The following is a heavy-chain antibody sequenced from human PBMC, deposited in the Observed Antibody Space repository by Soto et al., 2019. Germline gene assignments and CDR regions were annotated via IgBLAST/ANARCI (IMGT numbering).Heavy chain of an antibody. CDR3: AKVPKRYYDSSGGYYFDY. J-gene: IGHJ4*02. D-gene: IGHD3-22*01. CDR2: ISGSGGST. CDR1: GFTFSSYA. Sequence: VSLRLSCAASGFTFSSYAMSWVRQAPGKGLEWVSAISGSGGSTYYADSVKGRFTISRDNSKNTLYLQMNSLRAEDTAVYYCAKVPKRYYDSSGGYYFDYWGQGTLVTVSS. V-gene: IGHV3-23*01.